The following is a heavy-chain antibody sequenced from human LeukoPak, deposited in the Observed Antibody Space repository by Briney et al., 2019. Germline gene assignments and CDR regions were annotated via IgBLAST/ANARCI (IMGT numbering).Heavy chain of an antibody. J-gene: IGHJ4*02. V-gene: IGHV1-18*01. CDR2: ISAYNGNT. CDR3: ARSRATIKGFDY. CDR1: GYTFTSYG. Sequence: ASVKVSCEASGYTFTSYGISWVRQAPGQGLERMGWISAYNGNTNYAQKLQGRVTMTTDTSTSTAYMELRSLRSDDTAVYYCARSRATIKGFDYWGQGTLVTVSS. D-gene: IGHD5-12*01.